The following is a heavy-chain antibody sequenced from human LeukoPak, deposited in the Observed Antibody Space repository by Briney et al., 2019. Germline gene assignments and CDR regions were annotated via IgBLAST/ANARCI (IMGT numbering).Heavy chain of an antibody. Sequence: PGGSLRLSCAAFGFIVRSNHINWVRQAPGKGLEWVSIIYSGGSTYNADSVKGRFTISRDNSKNTLHLQMNSLRAEDTAVYYCARAIVPLYIGGWYYFDYWGQGTLVTVSS. J-gene: IGHJ4*02. CDR1: GFIVRSNH. CDR3: ARAIVPLYIGGWYYFDY. V-gene: IGHV3-53*01. D-gene: IGHD6-19*01. CDR2: IYSGGST.